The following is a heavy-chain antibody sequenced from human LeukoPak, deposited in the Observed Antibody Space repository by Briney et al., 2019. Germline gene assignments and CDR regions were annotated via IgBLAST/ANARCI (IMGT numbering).Heavy chain of an antibody. CDR2: MYTGGST. CDR3: ARAPSYYDSSGYPYFDG. J-gene: IGHJ4*02. D-gene: IGHD3-22*01. V-gene: IGHV3-53*01. CDR1: GFTISTNY. Sequence: PGGSLRLSCAASGFTISTNYMSWVRQAPGKGLEWVSVMYTGGSTYYADSVKGRFTIPRDNSKNTLYLQMNSLRAEDTALYYCARAPSYYDSSGYPYFDGWGQGTLVTVSS.